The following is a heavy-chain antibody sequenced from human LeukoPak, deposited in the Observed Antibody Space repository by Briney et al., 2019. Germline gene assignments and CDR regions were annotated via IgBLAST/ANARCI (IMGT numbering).Heavy chain of an antibody. CDR1: GFTFSSYG. CDR2: INPNSGGT. Sequence: PGGSLRLSCAASGFTFSSYGMNWVRQAPGQGLEWMGWINPNSGGTNYAQKFQGRVTMTRDTSISTAYRELSRLRSDDTAVYYCARDGAYGSGSYYENDYWGQGTLVTVSS. V-gene: IGHV1-2*02. CDR3: ARDGAYGSGSYYENDY. D-gene: IGHD3-10*01. J-gene: IGHJ4*02.